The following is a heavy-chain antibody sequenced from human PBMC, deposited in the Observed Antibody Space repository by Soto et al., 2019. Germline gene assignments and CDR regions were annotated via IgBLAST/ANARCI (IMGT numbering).Heavy chain of an antibody. V-gene: IGHV4-34*01. J-gene: IGHJ4*01. D-gene: IGHD3-16*02. CDR1: GGSFSGYY. CDR3: ASGGTFGGVIPMEYFDY. Sequence: SGTMSLSCAAYGGSFSGYYWSWIRQQPGKRLEWIGEINHSGSTNYNPSLKSRVTISVDTSKNQFSLKLSSVTAADTAVYYCASGGTFGGVIPMEYFDYWGHGTLVTVSS. CDR2: INHSGST.